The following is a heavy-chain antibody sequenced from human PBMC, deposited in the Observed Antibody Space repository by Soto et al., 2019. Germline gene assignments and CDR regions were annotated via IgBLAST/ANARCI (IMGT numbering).Heavy chain of an antibody. CDR3: ARDPSTVTGPYYYGMDV. V-gene: IGHV1-2*04. Sequence: QVQLVQSGAEVKKPGASVKVSCKASGYTFTGYYMHWVRQAPGQGLEWMGWINPNSGGTNYAQKVGGWVTMTRDTSISTAYMELRGVRSDDTAVYYCARDPSTVTGPYYYGMDVWGQGTTVTVSS. CDR1: GYTFTGYY. J-gene: IGHJ6*02. CDR2: INPNSGGT. D-gene: IGHD4-17*01.